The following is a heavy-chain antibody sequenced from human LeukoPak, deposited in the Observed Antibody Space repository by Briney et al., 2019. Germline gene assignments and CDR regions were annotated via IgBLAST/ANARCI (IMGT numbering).Heavy chain of an antibody. V-gene: IGHV3-53*01. Sequence: PGGSLRLSCAASGFTVSSNYMSWVRQAPGKGLEWVSVIYSGGSTYYADFVKGRSTISRDNSKNTLYLQMNSLRAEHTAVYYCAKKTFGGVDIWGQGTMVTVSS. D-gene: IGHD3-16*01. CDR1: GFTVSSNY. CDR3: AKKTFGGVDI. CDR2: IYSGGST. J-gene: IGHJ3*02.